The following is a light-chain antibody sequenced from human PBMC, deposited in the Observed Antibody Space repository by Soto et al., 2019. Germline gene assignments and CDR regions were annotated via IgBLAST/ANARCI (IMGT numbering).Light chain of an antibody. CDR2: DTS. CDR3: SLSYSDVRV. J-gene: IGLJ3*02. V-gene: IGLV7-46*01. CDR1: TGAVTSSHY. Sequence: QAVVTQEPSLTVSPGGTVTLTCGSSTGAVTSSHYPYWFQQKPGQAPRALIYDTSNKHSWTPARFSGSLLGGKPALILSGAQPEDEADYYCSLSYSDVRVFGGATKLTVL.